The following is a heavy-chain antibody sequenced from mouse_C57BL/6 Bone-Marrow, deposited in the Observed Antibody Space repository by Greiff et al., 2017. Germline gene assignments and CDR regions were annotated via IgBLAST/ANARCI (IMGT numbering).Heavy chain of an antibody. CDR3: ERHDYDPWFAY. Sequence: VQLQQSGAELVRPGTSVKMSCKASGYTFTNYWIGWAKQRPGHGLEWIGDIYPGGGYTNYNEKFKGKATLTADKSSSTAYMQFSSLTSEDSAIYYGERHDYDPWFAYWGQGTLVTVSA. D-gene: IGHD2-4*01. CDR1: GYTFTNYW. V-gene: IGHV1-63*01. CDR2: IYPGGGYT. J-gene: IGHJ3*01.